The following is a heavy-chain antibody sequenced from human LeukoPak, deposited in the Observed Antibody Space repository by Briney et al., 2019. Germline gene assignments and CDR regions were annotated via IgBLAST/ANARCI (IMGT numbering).Heavy chain of an antibody. Sequence: ASVKVSCKASGYTFTGYYMHWVRQAPGQGLEWMGWINPNSGGTNYAQKFQGRVTMTRDTSISTAYMELSRLRSDDTAAYYCARYYDFWSGSSPLYYYYYYGMDVWGQGTTVTVSS. CDR1: GYTFTGYY. CDR3: ARYYDFWSGSSPLYYYYYYGMDV. V-gene: IGHV1-2*02. D-gene: IGHD3-3*01. J-gene: IGHJ6*02. CDR2: INPNSGGT.